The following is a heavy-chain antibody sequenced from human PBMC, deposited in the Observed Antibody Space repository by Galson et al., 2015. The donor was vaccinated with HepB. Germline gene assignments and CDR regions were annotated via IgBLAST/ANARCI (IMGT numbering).Heavy chain of an antibody. Sequence: QSGAEVKKPGESLKISCKGSGYSFTSYWIGWVRQMPGKGLEWMWIIYPGDSDTRYSPSFQGQVTISADKSISTAYLQWSSLKASDTAMYYCARGGDDVGQQDAFDIWGQGTMVTVSS. CDR3: ARGGDDVGQQDAFDI. D-gene: IGHD1-1*01. CDR1: GYSFTSYW. J-gene: IGHJ3*02. CDR2: IYPGDSDT. V-gene: IGHV5-51*03.